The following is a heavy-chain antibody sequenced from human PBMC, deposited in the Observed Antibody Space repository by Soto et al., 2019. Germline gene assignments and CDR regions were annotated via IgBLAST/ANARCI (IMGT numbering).Heavy chain of an antibody. V-gene: IGHV4-39*01. Sequence: NPSETLSLTCSVSGGSISSGFYYWGWIRQSPGRGLECIGSMSYSGSTSYNPSLRSRVTISVDTSKNQFSLNLSSVTAADTAVYYCARLNPHNYYDSSGYYAIEYWGQGTLVTVSS. CDR3: ARLNPHNYYDSSGYYAIEY. CDR1: GGSISSGFYY. J-gene: IGHJ4*02. D-gene: IGHD3-22*01. CDR2: MSYSGST.